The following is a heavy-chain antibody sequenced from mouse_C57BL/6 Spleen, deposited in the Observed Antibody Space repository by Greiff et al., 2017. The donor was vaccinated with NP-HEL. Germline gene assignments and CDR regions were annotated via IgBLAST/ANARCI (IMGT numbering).Heavy chain of an antibody. Sequence: DVKLQESGPGLVKPSQSLSLTCSVTGYSITSGYYWNWIRQFPGTKLAWMGYISYDGSNNYNPSLKNRISITRDTSKNQFFLKLNSVTTEDTATYYCARDSSGPFAYWGQGTLVTVSA. CDR3: ARDSSGPFAY. D-gene: IGHD3-2*02. V-gene: IGHV3-6*01. CDR1: GYSITSGYY. J-gene: IGHJ3*01. CDR2: ISYDGSN.